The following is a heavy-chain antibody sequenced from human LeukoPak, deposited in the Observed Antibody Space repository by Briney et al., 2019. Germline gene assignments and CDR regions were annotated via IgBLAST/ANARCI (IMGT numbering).Heavy chain of an antibody. D-gene: IGHD3-22*01. V-gene: IGHV3-23*01. CDR1: GFTFSSYA. CDR2: ISGSGGST. CDR3: ANVYDSSGYYYDY. Sequence: PGGSLRLSCAASGFTFSSYAMSWVRQAPGKGLEWVSAISGSGGSTYYADSVKGRFTISRDNSKNTLYLQMNSLRAEDTAVYYCANVYDSSGYYYDYWGQGTLVTVSS. J-gene: IGHJ4*02.